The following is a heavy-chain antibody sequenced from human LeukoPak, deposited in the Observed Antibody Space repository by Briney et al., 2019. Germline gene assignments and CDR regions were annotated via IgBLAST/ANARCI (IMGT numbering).Heavy chain of an antibody. CDR3: AKEPTDVPDY. CDR2: ISYDGSNK. CDR1: GFTFSSYG. D-gene: IGHD6-6*01. Sequence: PGGSLRLSCAASGFTFSSYGIHWVRQAPGKGLEWVAVISYDGSNKYYADSVKGRFTISRDNSKNTLYLQMNSLRAEDTAVYYCAKEPTDVPDYWGQGTLVTVSS. J-gene: IGHJ4*02. V-gene: IGHV3-30*18.